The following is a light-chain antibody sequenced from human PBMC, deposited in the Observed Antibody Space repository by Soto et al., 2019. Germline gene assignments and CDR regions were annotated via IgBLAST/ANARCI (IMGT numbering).Light chain of an antibody. CDR2: GAA. CDR1: QSIDTD. J-gene: IGKJ4*01. V-gene: IGKV3-15*01. CDR3: QQYDNYPLT. Sequence: EIVVTQSPATVSASPGERATLSCRASQSIDTDLAWYQQKPGQAPRLLIFGAATRTTGVPARFSGSGSGTEFTLTISSLQSEDSAVYYCQQYDNYPLTFGGGTKV.